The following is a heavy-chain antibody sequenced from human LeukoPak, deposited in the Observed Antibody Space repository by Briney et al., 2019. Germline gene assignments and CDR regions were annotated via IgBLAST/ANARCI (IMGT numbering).Heavy chain of an antibody. CDR3: ARMTFGGMDV. V-gene: IGHV3-72*01. Sequence: GGSLRLSCAASGLTLSDQYMEWVRQTPGKGLEWAGRTRSKANNHTTEYAASVKGRFTISRDDSNNSLYLQMNSLKTEDTAVYYCARMTFGGMDVWGKGTTVTVSS. D-gene: IGHD3-16*01. CDR1: GLTLSDQY. J-gene: IGHJ6*04. CDR2: TRSKANNHTT.